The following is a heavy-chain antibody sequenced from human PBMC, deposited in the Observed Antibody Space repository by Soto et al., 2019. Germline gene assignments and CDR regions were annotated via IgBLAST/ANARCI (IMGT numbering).Heavy chain of an antibody. CDR1: GGSISSGGYY. J-gene: IGHJ5*02. V-gene: IGHV4-31*03. Sequence: SETLSLTCTVSGGSISSGGYYWSWIRQHTGKGLEWLGYIYYSGSTYYNPSLKSRVTISVDPSKNQCSLKLSSVTAADTAVYYCAGDLSVLQPRGWFDPWGQGTLVTVSS. CDR3: AGDLSVLQPRGWFDP. D-gene: IGHD6-6*01. CDR2: IYYSGST.